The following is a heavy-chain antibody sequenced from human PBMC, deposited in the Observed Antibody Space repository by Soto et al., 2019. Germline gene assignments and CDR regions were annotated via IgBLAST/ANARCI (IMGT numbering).Heavy chain of an antibody. Sequence: QAGGSLRLSCAASGITFSNYGMHWVRQAPGRGLEWLAVIAYDGSSKYYAESVRGRFTISRDNARNTVFLQMNSLRGEDTAVYYCARRGTAALGTSRNDHFDSWGQGALVTVSS. CDR3: ARRGTAALGTSRNDHFDS. D-gene: IGHD1-1*01. V-gene: IGHV3-30*03. J-gene: IGHJ4*02. CDR2: IAYDGSSK. CDR1: GITFSNYG.